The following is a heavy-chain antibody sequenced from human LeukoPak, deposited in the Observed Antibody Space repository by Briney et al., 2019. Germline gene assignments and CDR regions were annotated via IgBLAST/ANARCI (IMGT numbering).Heavy chain of an antibody. Sequence: GGSLRLSCAASGFPFSSYAMSWVRQAPGKGLEWVSTISGSGGSTYYADSVKGRFTTSRDNSKNTLYLQMNSLRVEDTAIYNCAKDQQSISYSPWGQGTLVAVSS. CDR3: AKDQQSISYSP. D-gene: IGHD4-11*01. CDR1: GFPFSSYA. CDR2: ISGSGGST. J-gene: IGHJ5*02. V-gene: IGHV3-23*01.